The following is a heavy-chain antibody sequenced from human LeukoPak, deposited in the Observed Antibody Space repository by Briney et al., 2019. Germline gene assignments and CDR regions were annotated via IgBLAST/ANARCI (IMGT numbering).Heavy chain of an antibody. Sequence: GGSLRLSCAASGFTFSTYAMAWVRQTPGKGLEWVSGISGSGGSTYYADSVKGRFTISRDNSKNSLYLQMNSLRAEDTALYYCARDGVTSWYYYMDVWGKGTTVTVSS. J-gene: IGHJ6*03. CDR2: ISGSGGST. V-gene: IGHV3-23*01. CDR1: GFTFSTYA. CDR3: ARDGVTSWYYYMDV.